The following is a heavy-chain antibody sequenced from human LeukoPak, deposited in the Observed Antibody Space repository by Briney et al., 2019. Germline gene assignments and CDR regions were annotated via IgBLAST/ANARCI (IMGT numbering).Heavy chain of an antibody. CDR1: GYSISSSNW. CDR3: ARTGRELTMINPYYFGY. V-gene: IGHV4-28*05. D-gene: IGHD3-22*01. J-gene: IGHJ4*02. CDR2: IYYSGSI. Sequence: SETLSLTCAVSGYSISSSNWWGWIRQPPGKGLEWIGYIYYSGSIYYNPSLKSRVTMSVDTSKNQFSLKLSSVTAVDTAVYYCARTGRELTMINPYYFGYWGQGTLVTVSS.